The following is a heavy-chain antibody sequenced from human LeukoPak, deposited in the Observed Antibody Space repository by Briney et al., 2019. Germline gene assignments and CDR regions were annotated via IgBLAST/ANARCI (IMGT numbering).Heavy chain of an antibody. V-gene: IGHV3-30*02. CDR3: AKDPGSSGSIGAFDI. CDR1: GFTFSSYG. D-gene: IGHD6-19*01. Sequence: GGSLRLSCAASGFTFSSYGMHWVRQAPGKGLEWVAFIRYDGSNKYYADSVKGRFTISRDNSKNTLYLQMNSLRAEDTAVYYCAKDPGSSGSIGAFDIWGQGTMVTVSS. J-gene: IGHJ3*02. CDR2: IRYDGSNK.